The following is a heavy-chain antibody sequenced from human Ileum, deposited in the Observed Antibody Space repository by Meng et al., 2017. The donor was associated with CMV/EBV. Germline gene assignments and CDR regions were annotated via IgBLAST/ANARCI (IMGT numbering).Heavy chain of an antibody. V-gene: IGHV3-23*01. CDR2: IGDNGGST. J-gene: IGHJ4*02. Sequence: GESLKISCAASGFTFGSYGMSWVRQAPGKGLEWVAVIGDNGGSTYYADSVRGRFTISRDNAKNTLYLQMNGLRANDTAVYYCATAGNYRLDTWGQGTLVTVSS. D-gene: IGHD5-24*01. CDR3: ATAGNYRLDT. CDR1: GFTFGSYG.